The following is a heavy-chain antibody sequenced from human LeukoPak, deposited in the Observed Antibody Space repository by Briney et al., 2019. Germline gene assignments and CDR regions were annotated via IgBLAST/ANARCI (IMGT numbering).Heavy chain of an antibody. J-gene: IGHJ4*02. CDR3: ARARRGMVRGYLHYYFDY. D-gene: IGHD3-10*01. V-gene: IGHV3-7*01. Sequence: GGSLRLSCAASGFTFSNYWIHWVRQAPGKGLEWVANIKQDGSEKYYVDSVKGRFTISRDNAKNSLYLQMNSLRAEDTAVYYCARARRGMVRGYLHYYFDYWGQGTLVTVSS. CDR2: IKQDGSEK. CDR1: GFTFSNYW.